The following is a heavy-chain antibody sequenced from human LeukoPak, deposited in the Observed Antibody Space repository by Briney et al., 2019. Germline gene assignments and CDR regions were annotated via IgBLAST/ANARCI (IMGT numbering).Heavy chain of an antibody. CDR2: IIPIFGTA. CDR1: GGTFSSYA. V-gene: IGHV1-69*13. CDR3: ARAGGSPALMVSAEYFQH. D-gene: IGHD1-26*01. Sequence: SVKVSCKASGGTFSSYAISWVRQAPGQGLEWMGGIIPIFGTANYAQKFQGRVTITADESTSTAYMELSSLRSEDTAVYYCARAGGSPALMVSAEYFQHWGQGTLVTVSS. J-gene: IGHJ1*01.